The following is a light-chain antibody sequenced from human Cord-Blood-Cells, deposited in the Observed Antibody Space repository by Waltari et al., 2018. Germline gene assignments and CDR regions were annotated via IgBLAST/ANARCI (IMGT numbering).Light chain of an antibody. V-gene: IGLV2-23*01. CDR3: CSYAGSSTFV. Sequence: QSALTQPASVSGSPGQSITISCTGTSSDVGSYNLVSWYQQHPGKAPKLMTYEGSKRPSVVSNRFSGSKSGNTAPLTISGLQAEDEADYYCCSYAGSSTFVFGTGTKVTVL. CDR1: SSDVGSYNL. J-gene: IGLJ1*01. CDR2: EGS.